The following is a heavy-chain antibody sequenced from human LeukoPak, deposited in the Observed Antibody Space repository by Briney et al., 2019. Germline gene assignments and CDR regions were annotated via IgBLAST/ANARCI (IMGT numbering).Heavy chain of an antibody. CDR3: ANGAHPDSSHYYFDY. CDR2: ITGRGVRT. CDR1: GFTFSRYG. Sequence: GGSLRLSCAASGFTFSRYGMSWVRQAPGKGREWVSAITGRGVRTYNGDSVKGRFTISRDTSKNTVYLQMNSLRGDDTAVYYCANGAHPDSSHYYFDYWGQGALVTVSS. J-gene: IGHJ4*02. V-gene: IGHV3-23*01. D-gene: IGHD2-2*01.